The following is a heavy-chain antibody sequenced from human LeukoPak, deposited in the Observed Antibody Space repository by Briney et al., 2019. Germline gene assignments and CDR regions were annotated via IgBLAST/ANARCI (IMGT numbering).Heavy chain of an antibody. J-gene: IGHJ4*02. CDR3: ARDAPNCSGGSCYDY. D-gene: IGHD2-15*01. Sequence: GGSLRLSCVASGFTFSTSGMHWVRQSPGKGLDWVAFIRNDGNKKNYAESVKGRFTISRDNSRNTLYLQMDSLSAEDTAVYYCARDAPNCSGGSCYDYWGQGTLVTVSS. V-gene: IGHV3-30*02. CDR2: IRNDGNKK. CDR1: GFTFSTSG.